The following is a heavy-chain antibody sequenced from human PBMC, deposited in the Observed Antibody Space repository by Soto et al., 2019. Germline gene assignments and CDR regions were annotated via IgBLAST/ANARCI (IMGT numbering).Heavy chain of an antibody. Sequence: SETLSLTCAVYGGSFSGYYWSWIRQPPGKGLEWIGEINHSGSTNYNPSLKSRVTISVDTSKNQFSLKLSSVTAADTAVYYCAQGGGRYPNWFDPWGQGTLVTVS. D-gene: IGHD1-26*01. CDR1: GGSFSGYY. CDR3: AQGGGRYPNWFDP. J-gene: IGHJ5*02. CDR2: INHSGST. V-gene: IGHV4-34*01.